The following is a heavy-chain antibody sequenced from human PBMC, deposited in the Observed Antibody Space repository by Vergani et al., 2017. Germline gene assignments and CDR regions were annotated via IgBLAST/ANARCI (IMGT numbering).Heavy chain of an antibody. Sequence: QVQLQESGPGLVKPSQTLSLTSTVSGGSISSGGYYWSWIRQHPGKGLEWIGYIYYSGSTYYNPSLKSRVTISVDTSKNQFSLKLSSVTAADTAVYYCARGVFPMAARPTHFDYWGQGTLVTVSS. J-gene: IGHJ4*02. D-gene: IGHD6-6*01. V-gene: IGHV4-31*03. CDR3: ARGVFPMAARPTHFDY. CDR2: IYYSGST. CDR1: GGSISSGGYY.